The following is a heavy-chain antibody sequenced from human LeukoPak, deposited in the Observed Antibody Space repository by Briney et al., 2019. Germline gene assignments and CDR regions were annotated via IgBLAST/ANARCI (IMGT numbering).Heavy chain of an antibody. Sequence: SETLSLICTVSGYSISNGYYWGWIRQPPGKGLEWIGNIYHSGSTYYNPSLKSRVTISLDTSKNQFSLKLSSVTAADTAVYYCARDDTPYGSGSYSNWGQGTLVTVSS. CDR3: ARDDTPYGSGSYSN. CDR2: IYHSGST. CDR1: GYSISNGYY. D-gene: IGHD3-10*01. V-gene: IGHV4-38-2*02. J-gene: IGHJ4*02.